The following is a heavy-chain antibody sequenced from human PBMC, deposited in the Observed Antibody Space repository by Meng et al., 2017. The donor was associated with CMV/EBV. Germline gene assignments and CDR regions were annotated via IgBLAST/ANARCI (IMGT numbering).Heavy chain of an antibody. D-gene: IGHD2-2*01. CDR3: ARVERVVPAAMDVFDY. Sequence: ASVKVSCKASGYTFTTYDINWVRQATGQGLEWMGWMNPNSGNTGYAQKFQGRVTMTRVTSISTAYMELSSLTSDDTAVYYCARVERVVPAAMDVFDYWGQGTLVTVSS. CDR2: MNPNSGNT. V-gene: IGHV1-8*01. J-gene: IGHJ4*02. CDR1: GYTFTTYD.